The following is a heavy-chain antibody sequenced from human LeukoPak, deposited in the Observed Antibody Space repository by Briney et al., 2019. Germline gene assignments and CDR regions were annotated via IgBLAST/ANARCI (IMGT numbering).Heavy chain of an antibody. J-gene: IGHJ4*02. CDR2: ISSSSSYI. D-gene: IGHD3-22*01. Sequence: PGGSLRLSCAASGFTFSSYSMNWVRQAPGKGLEWVSSISSSSSYIYYADSVKGRFTISRDNAKNSLYLQMNSLRAEDTAVYYCAREQTHYYDRSGYSLDYWGQGTLVTVSS. CDR3: AREQTHYYDRSGYSLDY. V-gene: IGHV3-21*01. CDR1: GFTFSSYS.